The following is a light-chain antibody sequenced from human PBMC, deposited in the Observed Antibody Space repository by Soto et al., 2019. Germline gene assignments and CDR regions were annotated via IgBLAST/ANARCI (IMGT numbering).Light chain of an antibody. V-gene: IGKV3-11*01. CDR1: QSVSSY. J-gene: IGKJ1*01. CDR3: QQRSNWPPWT. Sequence: DIVFTQSPATLSLSPGERATLSCRASQSVSSYLAWYQQKPGQAPRLLIYDASNRATGIPARFSGSGSGTDFTLTISSLEPEDFAVYYCQQRSNWPPWTFGQGTKVDIK. CDR2: DAS.